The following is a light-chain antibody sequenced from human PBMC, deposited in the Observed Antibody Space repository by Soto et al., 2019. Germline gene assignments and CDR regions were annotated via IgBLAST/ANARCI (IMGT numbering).Light chain of an antibody. CDR3: QQYGRSPYT. CDR1: QSVSDNF. V-gene: IGKV3-20*01. CDR2: GAT. Sequence: EIVLTQSPGTLSLSPGERATLSCRASQSVSDNFLAWYQQKPGQAPRLLIYGATRRATGIPDRFSGSGSGTEFTLIISRLEPEDFAVYYCQQYGRSPYTFGQGTKLEIK. J-gene: IGKJ2*01.